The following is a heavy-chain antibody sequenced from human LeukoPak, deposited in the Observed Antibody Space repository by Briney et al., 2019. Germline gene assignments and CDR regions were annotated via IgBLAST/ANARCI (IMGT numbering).Heavy chain of an antibody. V-gene: IGHV1-2*02. Sequence: ASVKVSCKASGYTFTGYYMHWVRQAPGQGLEWMGWINPNSGGTNYAQKFQGRVTMTRDTSISTAYMELSRLRPDDTAVYYCARAPRSSYYDSSGSWGQGTLVTVSS. D-gene: IGHD3-22*01. CDR2: INPNSGGT. CDR1: GYTFTGYY. CDR3: ARAPRSSYYDSSGS. J-gene: IGHJ4*02.